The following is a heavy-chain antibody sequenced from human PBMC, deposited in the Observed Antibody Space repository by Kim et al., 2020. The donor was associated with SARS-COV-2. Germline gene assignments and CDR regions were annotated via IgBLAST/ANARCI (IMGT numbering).Heavy chain of an antibody. Sequence: ASVKVSCKASGYTFTDFYIHWVRQAPGQGLEWMGWINPKTGVTNSAQRFQDRVTMTRDTYITTAYMELSSLTSDDTAVYYCARCQKWDDLDNWLEPWGPG. CDR1: GYTFTDFY. CDR3: ARCQKWDDLDNWLEP. D-gene: IGHD1-1*01. V-gene: IGHV1-2*02. CDR2: INPKTGVT. J-gene: IGHJ5*02.